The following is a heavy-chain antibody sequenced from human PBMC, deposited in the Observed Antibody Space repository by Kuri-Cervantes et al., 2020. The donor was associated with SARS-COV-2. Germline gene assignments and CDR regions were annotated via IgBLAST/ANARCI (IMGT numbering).Heavy chain of an antibody. V-gene: IGHV3-64*02. CDR2: ISSNGGST. D-gene: IGHD3-3*01. Sequence: GESLKISCAASGFTFSSYAMHWVRQAPGKGLEYVSAISSNGGSTYYADSVKGRFTISRDNARNSLDLLLKSLRVEDTAVYYCARSKGLGGFWSVSYAGLDYWGQGTLVTVSS. CDR1: GFTFSSYA. CDR3: ARSKGLGGFWSVSYAGLDY. J-gene: IGHJ4*02.